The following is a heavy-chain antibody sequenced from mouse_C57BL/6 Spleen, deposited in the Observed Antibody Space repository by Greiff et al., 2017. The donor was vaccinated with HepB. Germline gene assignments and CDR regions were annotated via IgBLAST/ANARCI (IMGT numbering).Heavy chain of an antibody. J-gene: IGHJ1*03. CDR3: ARGGWLGYFDV. CDR1: GFTFSDYY. Sequence: EVQRVESEGGLVQPGSSMKLSCTASGFTFSDYYMAWVRQVPEKGLEWVANINYDGSSTYYLDSLKSRFIISRDNAKNILYLQMSSLKSEDTATYYCARGGWLGYFDVWGTGTTVTVSS. V-gene: IGHV5-16*01. CDR2: INYDGSST. D-gene: IGHD2-3*01.